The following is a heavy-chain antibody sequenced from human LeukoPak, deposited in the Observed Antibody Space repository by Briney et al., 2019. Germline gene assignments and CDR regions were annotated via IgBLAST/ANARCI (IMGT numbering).Heavy chain of an antibody. J-gene: IGHJ4*02. Sequence: PSQTLSLTCTVSGGSISSGSYYWSWIRQPAGKGLEWIGRIYTSGSTNYNPSLKSRVTISVDTSKNQFSLKLSSVTAAGTAVYYCAREVRIQLWYGPFDYWGQGTLVTVSS. V-gene: IGHV4-61*02. D-gene: IGHD5-18*01. CDR1: GGSISSGSYY. CDR2: IYTSGST. CDR3: AREVRIQLWYGPFDY.